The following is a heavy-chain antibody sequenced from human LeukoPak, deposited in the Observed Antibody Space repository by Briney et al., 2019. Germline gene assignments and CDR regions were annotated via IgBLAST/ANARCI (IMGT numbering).Heavy chain of an antibody. J-gene: IGHJ5*02. CDR1: GYTFTSYG. Sequence: ASVKVSCKASGYTFTSYGISWVRQAPGQGLEWMGWISAYNGYTNYAQKLQGRVTMTTDTSTSTAYMELRSLRSDDTAVYYCARDRVEYIITMVRGVITAFDPWGQGTLVTVSS. V-gene: IGHV1-18*01. CDR2: ISAYNGYT. CDR3: ARDRVEYIITMVRGVITAFDP. D-gene: IGHD3-10*01.